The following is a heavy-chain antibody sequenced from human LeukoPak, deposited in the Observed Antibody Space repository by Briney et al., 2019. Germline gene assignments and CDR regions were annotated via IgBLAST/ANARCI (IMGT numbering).Heavy chain of an antibody. CDR1: GFTFGTHA. Sequence: PGGSLRLSCEASGFTFGTHAMNWIRQTPGKGLEWLSVISGDVQTTTYAPSVKGRFTISRDNSKNTLYLEMNSLRVDDTAIYYCAKDGYYSSANHFARLHFDLWGRGTRVTVSS. CDR3: AKDGYYSSANHFARLHFDL. D-gene: IGHD3-3*01. CDR2: ISGDVQTT. V-gene: IGHV3-23*01. J-gene: IGHJ2*01.